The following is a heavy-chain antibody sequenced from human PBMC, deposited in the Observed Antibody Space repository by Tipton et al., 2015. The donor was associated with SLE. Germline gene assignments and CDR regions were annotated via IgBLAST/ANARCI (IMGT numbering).Heavy chain of an antibody. Sequence: LRLSCAVYGGSFSGYYWSWIRQPPGKGLEWIGEINHSGSTNYNPSLKSRVTISVDTSKNHFSLKLSSVTAADPAVYYCARSDDYGDYEYWGQGTLVTVSS. CDR2: INHSGST. V-gene: IGHV4-34*01. D-gene: IGHD4-17*01. J-gene: IGHJ4*02. CDR3: ARSDDYGDYEY. CDR1: GGSFSGYY.